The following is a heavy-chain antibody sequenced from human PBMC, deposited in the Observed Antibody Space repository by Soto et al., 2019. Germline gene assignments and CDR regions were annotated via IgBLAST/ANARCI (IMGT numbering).Heavy chain of an antibody. CDR3: ARGYCSGGSCYRPVVYFQH. V-gene: IGHV4-31*03. CDR1: GGSISSGGYY. D-gene: IGHD2-15*01. CDR2: IYYSGST. Sequence: SETLSLTCTVSGGSISSGGYYWSWIRQHPGKSLEWIGYIYYSGSTYYNPSLKSRVTISVDTSKNQFSLKLSSVTAADTAVYYCARGYCSGGSCYRPVVYFQHWGQGTLVTVSS. J-gene: IGHJ1*01.